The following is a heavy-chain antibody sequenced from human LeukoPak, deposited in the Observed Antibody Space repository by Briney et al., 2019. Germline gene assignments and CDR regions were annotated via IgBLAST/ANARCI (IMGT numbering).Heavy chain of an antibody. Sequence: SETLSLTCTVSGGSIDNYYWSWLRQPPGKGLEWIAYVYYSGTINYNPSLESRVTISVDTSKNRFSLRLTSVAAADTAVYYCARHGTAAGPFQLWGQGTLVTVSS. CDR1: GGSIDNYY. D-gene: IGHD2-21*02. CDR3: ARHGTAAGPFQL. V-gene: IGHV4-59*08. J-gene: IGHJ1*01. CDR2: VYYSGTI.